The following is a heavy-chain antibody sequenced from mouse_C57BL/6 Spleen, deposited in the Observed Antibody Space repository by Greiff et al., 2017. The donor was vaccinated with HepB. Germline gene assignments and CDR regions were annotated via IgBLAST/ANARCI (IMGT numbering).Heavy chain of an antibody. D-gene: IGHD1-1*01. CDR3: ARDRELLRGGYFDV. J-gene: IGHJ1*03. Sequence: DVKLVESGGGLVKPGGSLKLSCAASGFTFSSYAMSWVRQTPEKRLEWVATISDGGSYTYYPDNVKGRFTITRDNAKNNLYLQMSHLKSEDTAMYYCARDRELLRGGYFDVWGTGTTVTVSS. CDR1: GFTFSSYA. CDR2: ISDGGSYT. V-gene: IGHV5-4*01.